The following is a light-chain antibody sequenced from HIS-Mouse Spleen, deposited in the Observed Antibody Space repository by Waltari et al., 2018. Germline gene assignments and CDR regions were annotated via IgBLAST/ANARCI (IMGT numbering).Light chain of an antibody. CDR2: EGS. V-gene: IGLV2-23*01. Sequence: QSALTQPASVSGSPGQSITIPCPGSSIDVGRSNLFPWYQQHPGKAPKLMIYEGSKRPSGVSNRFSGSKSGNTASLTISGLQAEDEADYYCCSYAGSSTWVFGGGTKLTVL. J-gene: IGLJ3*02. CDR1: SIDVGRSNL. CDR3: CSYAGSSTWV.